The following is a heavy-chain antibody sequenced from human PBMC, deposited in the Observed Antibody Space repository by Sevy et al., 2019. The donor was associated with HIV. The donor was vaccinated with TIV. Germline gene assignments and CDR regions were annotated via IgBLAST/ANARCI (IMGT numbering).Heavy chain of an antibody. D-gene: IGHD2-8*01. CDR2: LSFGCGEI. Sequence: GGSLRLSCAASGLTFSKYSMSWVRQPPGKGLEWVSTLSFGCGEINYADSVKGRFTISRDNSKSSVYLQMNNLRPEDTAVYYCAREGCTKPHDYWGQGTLVTVS. CDR1: GLTFSKYS. CDR3: AREGCTKPHDY. J-gene: IGHJ4*02. V-gene: IGHV3-23*01.